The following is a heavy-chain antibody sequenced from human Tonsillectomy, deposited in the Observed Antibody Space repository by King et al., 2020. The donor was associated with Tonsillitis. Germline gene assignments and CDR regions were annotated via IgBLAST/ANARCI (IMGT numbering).Heavy chain of an antibody. D-gene: IGHD5-18*01. V-gene: IGHV1-69*01. J-gene: IGHJ6*02. CDR3: ARSLATVMVDFGDYYNMEV. Sequence: VQLVQSGAEVKKPGSSVKVSCKASGGTFSNYGINWVRQAPGQGLEWMGGIIPMFGTTNYAQKFQGRVTIIADESTSTAYMELSSLRSEDTATYYCARSLATVMVDFGDYYNMEVCGQGTTVTVS. CDR1: GGTFSNYG. CDR2: IIPMFGTT.